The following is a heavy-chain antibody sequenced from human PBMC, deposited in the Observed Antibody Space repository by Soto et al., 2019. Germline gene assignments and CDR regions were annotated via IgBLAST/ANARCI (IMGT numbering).Heavy chain of an antibody. D-gene: IGHD3-3*01. J-gene: IGHJ3*01. Sequence: QVQLVQSGAEVKKPGASVRVSCKASGYTFTSYDINWVRQATGQGLEWMGWMNPNSGNTGYAQKFQGRVTMNRNTSISTAYMQLRSLSSADTAVYYCASCRAYYDFSWGQGTMVTVSP. CDR3: ASCRAYYDFS. CDR2: MNPNSGNT. V-gene: IGHV1-8*01. CDR1: GYTFTSYD.